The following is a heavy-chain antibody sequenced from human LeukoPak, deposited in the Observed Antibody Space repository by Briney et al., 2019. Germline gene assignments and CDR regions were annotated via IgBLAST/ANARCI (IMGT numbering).Heavy chain of an antibody. CDR1: GGSIISSSYN. J-gene: IGHJ5*02. Sequence: SETLSLTCTVSGGSIISSSYNWGWIRQPPGMGLEWIGTIYYSGTTYYNPSLQSRVTISVDTSKNEFSLKVNSVTAADTAVYYCARLPTGFPNWFDPWGQGTRVTVSS. D-gene: IGHD2-8*02. CDR3: ARLPTGFPNWFDP. V-gene: IGHV4-39*01. CDR2: IYYSGTT.